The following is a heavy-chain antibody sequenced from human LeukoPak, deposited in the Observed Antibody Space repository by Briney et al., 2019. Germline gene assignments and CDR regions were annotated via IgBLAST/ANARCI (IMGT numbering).Heavy chain of an antibody. Sequence: SETLSLTCAVYGGSFSGYYWSWIRQPPGKGLEWIGEINHSGSTNYNPSLKSRVTISVDTSKNQFSLKLSSVTAAVTAVYYCARTRGGMVRFDYWGQGTLVTVSS. V-gene: IGHV4-34*01. CDR2: INHSGST. CDR1: GGSFSGYY. D-gene: IGHD3-10*01. J-gene: IGHJ4*02. CDR3: ARTRGGMVRFDY.